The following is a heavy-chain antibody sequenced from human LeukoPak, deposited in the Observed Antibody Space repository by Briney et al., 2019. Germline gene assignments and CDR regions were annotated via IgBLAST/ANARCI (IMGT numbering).Heavy chain of an antibody. CDR3: AKVLGTYYFAY. Sequence: GGSLRLSCAASGFTFSTYSMSWVRQAPGKGLEWISGISGIGDGRYYADSVKGRFTTSRNNSENTLYLQINSVRVEDTAVYYCAKVLGTYYFAYWGQGTLVTVSS. V-gene: IGHV3-23*01. CDR1: GFTFSTYS. CDR2: ISGIGDGR. J-gene: IGHJ4*02.